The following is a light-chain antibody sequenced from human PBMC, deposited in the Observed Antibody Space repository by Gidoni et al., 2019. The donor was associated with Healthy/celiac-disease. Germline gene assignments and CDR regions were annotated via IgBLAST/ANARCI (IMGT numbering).Light chain of an antibody. CDR1: NIGSKH. Sequence: SYELTQPLSVSVALGQTARITCGGNNIGSKHVHWYQQKPGQAPVLVIYRDSNRPSGIPERFSGSNSGNTDTLTISRDQAGDEADYYCQVWDSSTVVFGGGTKLTVL. CDR2: RDS. V-gene: IGLV3-9*01. J-gene: IGLJ2*01. CDR3: QVWDSSTVV.